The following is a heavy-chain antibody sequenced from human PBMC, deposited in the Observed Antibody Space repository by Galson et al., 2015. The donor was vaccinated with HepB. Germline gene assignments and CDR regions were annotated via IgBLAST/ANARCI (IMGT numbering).Heavy chain of an antibody. V-gene: IGHV3-30-3*01. J-gene: IGHJ2*01. Sequence: SLRLSCAASGFTFSSYAMHWVRQAPGKGLEWVAVISYDGSNKYYADSVKGRFTISRDNSKNTLYLQMNSLRAEDTAVYYCARDCPSYWYFDLWGRGTLVTVSS. CDR2: ISYDGSNK. CDR3: ARDCPSYWYFDL. CDR1: GFTFSSYA.